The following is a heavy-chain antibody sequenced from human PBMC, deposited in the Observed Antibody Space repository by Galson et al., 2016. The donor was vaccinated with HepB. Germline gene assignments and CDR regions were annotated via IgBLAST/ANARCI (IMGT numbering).Heavy chain of an antibody. CDR3: AILSVDVVLVMNGVDV. Sequence: SLRLSCAASGFTFSDYYMSWIRQAPGKGLEWVSYISSSSSFTNYADSVKGRFTISRDNAKNSLFLQMNSLRAEDTAVYYCAILSVDVVLVMNGVDVWGQGTTVTVSS. CDR1: GFTFSDYY. V-gene: IGHV3-11*06. D-gene: IGHD5-12*01. J-gene: IGHJ6*02. CDR2: ISSSSSFT.